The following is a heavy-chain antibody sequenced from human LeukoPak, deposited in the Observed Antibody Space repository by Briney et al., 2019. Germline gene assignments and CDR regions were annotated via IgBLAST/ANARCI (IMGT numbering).Heavy chain of an antibody. J-gene: IGHJ6*02. Sequence: ASVKVSCKASGYTFTSYAMHWVRQAPGQRLEWMGWINAGNGNTKYSQKFQGRVTMTEDTSTDTAYMELSSLRSEDTAVYYCASTGGCSSTSCYYYYGMDVWGQGTTVTVSS. CDR1: GYTFTSYA. CDR2: INAGNGNT. V-gene: IGHV1-3*01. D-gene: IGHD2-2*01. CDR3: ASTGGCSSTSCYYYYGMDV.